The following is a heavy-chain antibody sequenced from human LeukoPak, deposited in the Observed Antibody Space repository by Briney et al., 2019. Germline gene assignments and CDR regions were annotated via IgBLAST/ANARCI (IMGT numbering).Heavy chain of an antibody. CDR2: ISSSSSYI. V-gene: IGHV3-21*01. D-gene: IGHD2-15*01. CDR1: GFTFSSYS. Sequence: PGGSLRLSCAASGFTFSSYSMNWVRQAPGKGLEWVSSISSSSSYIYYADSVKGRFTISRDNAKNSLYLQMNSLRAEDTAVYYCARDAPVVAARGRFDYWGQGPLVTVSS. J-gene: IGHJ4*02. CDR3: ARDAPVVAARGRFDY.